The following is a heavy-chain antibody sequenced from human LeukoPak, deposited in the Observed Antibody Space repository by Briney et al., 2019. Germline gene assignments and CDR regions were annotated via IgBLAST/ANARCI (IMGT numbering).Heavy chain of an antibody. CDR2: IRGNGATT. CDR1: GITFSSHA. D-gene: IGHD6-19*01. V-gene: IGHV3-23*01. Sequence: GGSLRLSCAASGITFSSHAMTWVRQSPGKGLEWVAAIRGNGATTDYADSVKGRFTISRDNSKSTLYLQMNSLRAEDTAVYYCAKAYHDSGCLIDYWGQGTLVTVSS. J-gene: IGHJ4*02. CDR3: AKAYHDSGCLIDY.